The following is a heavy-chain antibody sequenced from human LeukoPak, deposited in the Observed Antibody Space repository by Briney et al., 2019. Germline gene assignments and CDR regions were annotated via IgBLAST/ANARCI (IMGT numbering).Heavy chain of an antibody. Sequence: PGGSLRLSCAASGFTFSRHPMNWVRQAPGKGLEWVSYISPGTIYYADSVKGRLTISRDNSKNTLYLQMNSLRAEDTAVYYCAREGPRGNSQFDYWGQGTLVTVSS. CDR2: ISPGTI. D-gene: IGHD2/OR15-2a*01. CDR1: GFTFSRHP. V-gene: IGHV3-48*01. CDR3: AREGPRGNSQFDY. J-gene: IGHJ4*02.